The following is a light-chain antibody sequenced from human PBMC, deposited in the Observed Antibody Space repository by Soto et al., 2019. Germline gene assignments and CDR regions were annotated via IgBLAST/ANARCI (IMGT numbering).Light chain of an antibody. CDR3: QQYGSAAPIT. CDR1: QNIRNNN. CDR2: GAS. Sequence: IVLTQSPGHLSLPPGQRATLSCRASQNIRNNNLNWYQQKPGQAPRLLIYGASIRATGIPDRFSGSGSGTDFTLTISRLEPEDFALYYCQQYGSAAPITFGQGARLEIK. V-gene: IGKV3-20*01. J-gene: IGKJ5*01.